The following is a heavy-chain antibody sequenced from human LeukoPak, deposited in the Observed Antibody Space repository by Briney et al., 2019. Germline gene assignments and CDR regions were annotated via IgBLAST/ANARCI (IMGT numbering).Heavy chain of an antibody. D-gene: IGHD3-9*01. CDR2: FDPEDGET. CDR3: ATTSKYYDILTGYPHDAFDI. V-gene: IGHV1-24*01. J-gene: IGHJ3*02. Sequence: VASVKVSCKVSGYTLTELSMHWVRQAPGKGLGWMGGFDPEDGETIYAQKLQGRVTMTEDTSTDTAYMELSSLRSEDTAVYYCATTSKYYDILTGYPHDAFDIWGQGTMVTVSS. CDR1: GYTLTELS.